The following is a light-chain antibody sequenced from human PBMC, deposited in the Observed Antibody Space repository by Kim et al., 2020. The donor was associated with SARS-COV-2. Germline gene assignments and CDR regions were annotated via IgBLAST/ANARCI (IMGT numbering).Light chain of an antibody. CDR2: GAS. V-gene: IGKV3-15*01. CDR3: QQYNDWPYT. Sequence: SPGERATLSCRASQSVNSNLAWYQQKYGQAPRLLIYGASTRATGIPARFGGSGSGSEFSLTINSLESEDFAVYYCQQYNDWPYTYGQGTKLEI. CDR1: QSVNSN. J-gene: IGKJ2*01.